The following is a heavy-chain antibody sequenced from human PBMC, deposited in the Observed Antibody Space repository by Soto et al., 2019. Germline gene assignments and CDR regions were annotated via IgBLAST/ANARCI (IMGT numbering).Heavy chain of an antibody. Sequence: GGSLRLSCAASGFTFSSYGMHWVRQAPGKGLEWVAVISYDGSNKYYADSVKGRFTISRDNSKNTLYLQMNSLRAEDTAVYYCARDYVGATIYYYYGMDVWGQGTTVTVSS. V-gene: IGHV3-30*03. D-gene: IGHD1-26*01. CDR1: GFTFSSYG. J-gene: IGHJ6*02. CDR3: ARDYVGATIYYYYGMDV. CDR2: ISYDGSNK.